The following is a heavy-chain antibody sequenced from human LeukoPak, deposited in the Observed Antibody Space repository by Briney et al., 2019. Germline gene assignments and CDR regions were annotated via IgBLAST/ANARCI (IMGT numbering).Heavy chain of an antibody. CDR1: GFTFSTYT. J-gene: IGHJ4*02. V-gene: IGHV3-21*01. Sequence: PGGSLRLSCVASGFTFSTYTMNWVRQAPGKGLDWVSSISSSSSYIYYADSVRGRFTISRDNAKNPLYLQMSSLRVEDTAVYYCARDLKGHYCSGGSCYRPYYFDYWGQGTLVTVSS. CDR2: ISSSSSYI. D-gene: IGHD2-15*01. CDR3: ARDLKGHYCSGGSCYRPYYFDY.